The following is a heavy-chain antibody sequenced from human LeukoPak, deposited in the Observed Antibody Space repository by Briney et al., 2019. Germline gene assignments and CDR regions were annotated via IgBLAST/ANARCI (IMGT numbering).Heavy chain of an antibody. V-gene: IGHV3-33*08. CDR2: IWYDGSNK. CDR1: GFTFSNFG. CDR3: ARAGGYCCGGSCYTTLDY. D-gene: IGHD2-15*01. J-gene: IGHJ4*02. Sequence: PGTSLRLSCAASGFTFSNFGMHWVRQAPGKGLEWVAIIWYDGSNKYYADSVKGRFTISRDNSKNTLYLQMNSLRAEDTAVYYCARAGGYCCGGSCYTTLDYWGQGTLVTVSS.